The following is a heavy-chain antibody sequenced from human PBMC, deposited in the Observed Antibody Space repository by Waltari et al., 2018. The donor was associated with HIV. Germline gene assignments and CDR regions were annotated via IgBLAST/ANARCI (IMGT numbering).Heavy chain of an antibody. CDR2: SEQDVSRI. D-gene: IGHD2-21*02. CDR1: GFSFRTYW. J-gene: IGHJ4*02. CDR3: ARMTSPYYIDY. Sequence: EVQLVESGGGLVRPGLSLRLSCAASGFSFRTYWMHWVRQVPGKGPVWVSRSEQDVSRIRYADSVKGRCTISRDNARNILYLQMNSLLVEDTAVYYCARMTSPYYIDYWGLGTRVTVSS. V-gene: IGHV3-74*01.